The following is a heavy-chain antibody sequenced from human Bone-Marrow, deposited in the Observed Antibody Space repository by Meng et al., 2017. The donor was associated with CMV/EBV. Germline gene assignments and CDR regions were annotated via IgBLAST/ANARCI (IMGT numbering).Heavy chain of an antibody. CDR1: GFTFSDYY. CDR3: ARDLGTIDY. Sequence: GESLKISCAASGFTFSDYYMSWIRQAPGKGLEWVSYISSSSSYIYYADSVKGRFTISRDNAKNSLYLQMNSLRAEDTAVYYCARDLGTIDYWGQGTLVTVSS. V-gene: IGHV3-11*06. CDR2: ISSSSSYI. J-gene: IGHJ4*02.